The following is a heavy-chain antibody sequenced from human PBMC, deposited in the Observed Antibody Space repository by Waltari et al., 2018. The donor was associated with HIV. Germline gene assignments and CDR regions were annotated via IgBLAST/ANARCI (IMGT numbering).Heavy chain of an antibody. Sequence: ELQLLESGGGSVPPGGSLRLSCAASWFPFRRFAMPWVRQAPGKGLEWVSAISGSGTKTYYADSVKGRFTISRDNSKNTVYLQMNSLRAEDTAVYYCAKDNYDILTGYYYWGQGTLVTVSS. J-gene: IGHJ4*02. CDR1: WFPFRRFA. CDR2: ISGSGTKT. CDR3: AKDNYDILTGYYY. D-gene: IGHD3-9*01. V-gene: IGHV3-23*01.